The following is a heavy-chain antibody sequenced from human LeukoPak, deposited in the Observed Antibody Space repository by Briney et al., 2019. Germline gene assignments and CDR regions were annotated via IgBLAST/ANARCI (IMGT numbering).Heavy chain of an antibody. CDR2: IYYSGST. Sequence: SETLSLTCTVSGGSISSYYWSWIRQPPGKGLEWIGYIYYSGSTNYNPSLKSRVTISVDTSKNRFSLKLSSVTAADTAVYYCARSPRGVAGIDYWGQGTLVTVSS. CDR1: GGSISSYY. CDR3: ARSPRGVAGIDY. J-gene: IGHJ4*02. V-gene: IGHV4-59*08. D-gene: IGHD3-10*01.